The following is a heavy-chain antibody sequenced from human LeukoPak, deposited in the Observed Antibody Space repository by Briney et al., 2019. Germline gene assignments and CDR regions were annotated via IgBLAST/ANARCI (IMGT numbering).Heavy chain of an antibody. D-gene: IGHD2-2*01. J-gene: IGHJ3*02. Sequence: TGGSLRLSCAASGFTFSSYAMHWVRQAPGKGLEWVAVISYDGSNKYYADSVKGRFTISRDNSKNTLYLQMNSLRAEDTAVYYCARDGDAANIVVVPAANDAFDIWGQGTMVTVSS. CDR3: ARDGDAANIVVVPAANDAFDI. V-gene: IGHV3-30-3*01. CDR2: ISYDGSNK. CDR1: GFTFSSYA.